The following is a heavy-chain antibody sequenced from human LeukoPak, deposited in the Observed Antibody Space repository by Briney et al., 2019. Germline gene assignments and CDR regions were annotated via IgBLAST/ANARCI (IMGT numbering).Heavy chain of an antibody. CDR2: INPNSGGT. J-gene: IGHJ4*02. V-gene: IGHV1-2*06. Sequence: ALVKASCKPSGYTFTRYYMHWVRQAPGQGLEWMGRINPNSGGTNYAQKVQARVTMTRDTSISPAYMEQSRLRSDDTAVYYCAREAGYSSSWSGYWGQGTLVTVSS. CDR3: AREAGYSSSWSGY. CDR1: GYTFTRYY. D-gene: IGHD6-13*01.